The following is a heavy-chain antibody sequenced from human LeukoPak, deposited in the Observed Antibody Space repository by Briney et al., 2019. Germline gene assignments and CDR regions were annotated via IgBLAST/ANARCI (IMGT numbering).Heavy chain of an antibody. V-gene: IGHV3-48*02. J-gene: IGHJ4*02. CDR2: INDVSNTI. Sequence: GGSLRLSCAASGFTFSTYSMNWVRQAPGKGLEWVSYINDVSNTIYYADSVKGRFTISRDNAKNSLYLQMNSLTDEVTSVYFCARDSNWAFDYWGQGTLVTVSS. CDR3: ARDSNWAFDY. CDR1: GFTFSTYS. D-gene: IGHD7-27*01.